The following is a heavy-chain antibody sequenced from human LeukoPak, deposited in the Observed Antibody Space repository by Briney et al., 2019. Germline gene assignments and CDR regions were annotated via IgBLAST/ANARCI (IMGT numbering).Heavy chain of an antibody. CDR1: GYTFTSYG. J-gene: IGHJ4*02. CDR3: ARESSGWYFDY. V-gene: IGHV1-69*13. D-gene: IGHD6-19*01. Sequence: SVKVSCKASGYTFTSYGISWVRQAPGQGLEWMGGIIPIFGTANYAQKFQGRVTITADESTSTAYMELSSLRSEDTAVYYCARESSGWYFDYWGQGTLVTVSS. CDR2: IIPIFGTA.